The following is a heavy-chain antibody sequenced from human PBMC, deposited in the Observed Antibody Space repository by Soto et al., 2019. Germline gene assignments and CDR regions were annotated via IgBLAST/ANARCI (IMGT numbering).Heavy chain of an antibody. CDR3: ATMGYCSSTSCYKEPNYYYYGMDV. D-gene: IGHD2-2*02. CDR2: INPNSGGT. V-gene: IGHV1-2*02. J-gene: IGHJ6*02. CDR1: GYTFTGYY. Sequence: VASVKVSCKASGYTFTGYYMHWVRQAPGQGLEWMGWINPNSGGTNYAQKFQGRVTMTRDTSISTAYMELSRLRSDDTAVYYCATMGYCSSTSCYKEPNYYYYGMDVWGQGTTVTVSS.